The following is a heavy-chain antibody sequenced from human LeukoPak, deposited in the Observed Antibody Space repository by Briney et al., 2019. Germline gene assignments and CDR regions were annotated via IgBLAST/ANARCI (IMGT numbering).Heavy chain of an antibody. CDR1: GFTVSSKC. CDR3: ATGAGSGPRSYFDL. D-gene: IGHD3-10*01. V-gene: IGHV3-53*01. CDR2: IYSGGST. J-gene: IGHJ2*01. Sequence: GGSLRLSCAASGFTVSSKCMSWVRQAPGKGLEWVSLIYSGGSTYYTDSVKGRFTISRDNSKNTLYLQMNSLRAEDTAVYYCATGAGSGPRSYFDLWGRGTLVSVSS.